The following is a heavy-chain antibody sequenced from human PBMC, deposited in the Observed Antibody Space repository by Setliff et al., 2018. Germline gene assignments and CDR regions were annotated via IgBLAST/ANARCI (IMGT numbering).Heavy chain of an antibody. CDR1: GYTFTNYG. D-gene: IGHD2-8*01. CDR3: LRWVRYCSRTTCQRTPGEEV. Sequence: ASVKVSCKASGYTFTNYGISWVRQAPGQGLEWMGWIGVYTGHTSFAQKFEDRVSMSTDKSTNTAYMELRGLRFDDTAVYYCLRWVRYCSRTTCQRTPGEEVWGQGTLVTVSS. CDR2: IGVYTGHT. V-gene: IGHV1-18*01. J-gene: IGHJ4*02.